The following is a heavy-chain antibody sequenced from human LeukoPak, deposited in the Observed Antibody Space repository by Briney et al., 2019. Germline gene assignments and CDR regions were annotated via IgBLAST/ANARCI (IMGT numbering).Heavy chain of an antibody. Sequence: SETLSLTCSVSGGSISSSSYYWGWIRQPPGKGLEWIGSMYSSGSTYYNPSLKSRVTISVDTSKNQFSLKLSSVTAADTAVYYCARGRVSQLWLLNYFDYWGQGTLVTVSS. CDR1: GGSISSSSYY. D-gene: IGHD5-18*01. CDR2: MYSSGST. J-gene: IGHJ4*02. CDR3: ARGRVSQLWLLNYFDY. V-gene: IGHV4-39*07.